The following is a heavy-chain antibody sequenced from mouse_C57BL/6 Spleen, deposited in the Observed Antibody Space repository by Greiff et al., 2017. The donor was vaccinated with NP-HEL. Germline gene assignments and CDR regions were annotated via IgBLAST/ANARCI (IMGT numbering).Heavy chain of an antibody. V-gene: IGHV7-3*01. J-gene: IGHJ3*01. CDR1: GFTFTAYY. Sequence: EVKLMESGGGLVQPGGSLSLSCAASGFTFTAYYMSWVRQPPGKALEWLGFIRNKANGYTTEYSASVKGRFTISRDNSQSILYLQMNALRAEDSATYYCARYQYSAWFAYWGQGTLVTVSA. CDR2: IRNKANGYTT. CDR3: ARYQYSAWFAY. D-gene: IGHD2-12*01.